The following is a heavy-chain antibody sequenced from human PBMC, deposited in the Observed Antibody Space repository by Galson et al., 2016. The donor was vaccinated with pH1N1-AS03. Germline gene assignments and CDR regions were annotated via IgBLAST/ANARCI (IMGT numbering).Heavy chain of an antibody. J-gene: IGHJ4*02. CDR1: GFPFSGYS. V-gene: IGHV3-21*01. Sequence: SLRLSCAASGFPFSGYSMNWVRQAPGKGPEWVSFISTSSSPIYYADSVKGRFTISRDNAQNLLYLQMNSLRDEATAVYYCARDGPPQGISVAGSFDFWGQGTLVTVSS. CDR3: ARDGPPQGISVAGSFDF. CDR2: ISTSSSPI. D-gene: IGHD6-19*01.